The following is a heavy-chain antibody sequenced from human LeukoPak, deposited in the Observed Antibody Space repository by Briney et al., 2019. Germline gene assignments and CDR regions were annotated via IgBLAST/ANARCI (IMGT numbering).Heavy chain of an antibody. D-gene: IGHD3-22*01. CDR3: AKDASTDSSGYYSKSPDY. J-gene: IGHJ4*02. V-gene: IGHV3-30-3*01. CDR1: GFTFSSYD. Sequence: GRSLRLSCAASGFTFSSYDMHWVRQAPGKGLEWVAVISYDGNNKYYADSVKGRFTISRDNSKNTLYLQMNSLRAEDTAVYYCAKDASTDSSGYYSKSPDYWGQGTLVTVSS. CDR2: ISYDGNNK.